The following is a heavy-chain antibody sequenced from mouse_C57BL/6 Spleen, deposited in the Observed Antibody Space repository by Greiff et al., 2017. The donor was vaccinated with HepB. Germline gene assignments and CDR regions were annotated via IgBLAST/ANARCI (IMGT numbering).Heavy chain of an antibody. CDR3: AGNYVGAMDY. D-gene: IGHD1-1*01. CDR2: ISSGSSTI. Sequence: EVMLVESGGGLVKPGGSLKLSCAASGFTFSDYGMHWVRQAPEKGLEWVAYISSGSSTIYYADTVKGRFTISRDKAKNTLCLQMTSLRSEDTAMYYCAGNYVGAMDYWGQGTSVTVSS. CDR1: GFTFSDYG. V-gene: IGHV5-17*01. J-gene: IGHJ4*01.